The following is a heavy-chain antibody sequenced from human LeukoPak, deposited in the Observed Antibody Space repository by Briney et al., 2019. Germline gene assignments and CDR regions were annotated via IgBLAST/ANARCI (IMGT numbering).Heavy chain of an antibody. J-gene: IGHJ4*02. CDR3: AKDRLGAILYFDY. D-gene: IGHD1-26*01. V-gene: IGHV3-23*01. CDR2: IIRSGGTT. Sequence: GGSLRLSCAASGFTFSSYGMIGVRQAPGKGLEGVSAIIRSGGTTYYADSVKGRFTISRDNSKNTLYMQMNSLRAGDTAVYYCAKDRLGAILYFDYWGQGTLVTVSS. CDR1: GFTFSSYG.